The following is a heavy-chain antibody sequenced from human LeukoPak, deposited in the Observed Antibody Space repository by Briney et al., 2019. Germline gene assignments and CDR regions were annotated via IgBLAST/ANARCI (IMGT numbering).Heavy chain of an antibody. V-gene: IGHV1-69*06. CDR2: IIPIFGTA. Sequence: SVKASCKASGGTFSSYAISWVRQAPGQGLEWMGGIIPIFGTANYAQKFQGRVTITADKSTSTAYMELSSLRSEDTAVYYCARSGGPDIVFDYWGQGTLVTVSS. CDR1: GGTFSSYA. D-gene: IGHD2-15*01. J-gene: IGHJ4*02. CDR3: ARSGGPDIVFDY.